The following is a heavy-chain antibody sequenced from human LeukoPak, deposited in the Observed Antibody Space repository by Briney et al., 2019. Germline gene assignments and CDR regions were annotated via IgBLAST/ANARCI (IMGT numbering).Heavy chain of an antibody. CDR3: ATVLPSPVPAAIRSWFDP. Sequence: SETLSLTCTVSGGSISSGDYYWSWLRQPPGTGREWYGYICYSGSTYYNPSLTSRVTLSVDTSKYQFTLKLSSVTAADTAVYYCATVLPSPVPAAIRSWFDPWGQGTLVTVSS. CDR2: ICYSGST. V-gene: IGHV4-30-4*08. D-gene: IGHD2-2*02. J-gene: IGHJ5*02. CDR1: GGSISSGDYY.